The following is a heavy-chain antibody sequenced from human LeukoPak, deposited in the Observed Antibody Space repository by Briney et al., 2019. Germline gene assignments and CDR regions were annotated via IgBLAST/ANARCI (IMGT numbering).Heavy chain of an antibody. V-gene: IGHV4-39*07. CDR1: GDSISSSSYC. Sequence: PSETLSLTCTVSGDSISSSSYCWGWIRHPPGKGLEWIGCIYYSGSTYYNPSLKSRVTISVDTSKNQFSLKLSSVTAADTAVYYCARLGYYYDSSRLSDYMDVWGKGTTVTISS. J-gene: IGHJ6*03. D-gene: IGHD3-22*01. CDR3: ARLGYYYDSSRLSDYMDV. CDR2: IYYSGST.